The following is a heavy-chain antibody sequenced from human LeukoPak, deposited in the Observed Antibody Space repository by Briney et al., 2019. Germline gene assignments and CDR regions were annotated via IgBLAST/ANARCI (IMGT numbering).Heavy chain of an antibody. CDR1: GGSFSGYY. Sequence: SETLSLTCAVYGGSFSGYYWSWIRQPPGKGLEWIGEINHSGSTNYNPSLKSRVTISVDTSKNQFSLKLSSVTAADTAVYYCARLGYYYGSEDYWGQGTLVTVSS. CDR3: ARLGYYYGSEDY. CDR2: INHSGST. V-gene: IGHV4-34*01. J-gene: IGHJ4*02. D-gene: IGHD3-10*01.